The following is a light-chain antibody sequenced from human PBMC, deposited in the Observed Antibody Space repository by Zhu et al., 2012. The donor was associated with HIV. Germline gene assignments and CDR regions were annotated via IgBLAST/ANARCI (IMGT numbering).Light chain of an antibody. CDR3: QQYSSSPSWT. CDR1: QSVSSTD. CDR2: ETA. Sequence: EIVLTQSPGTLSLSPGERATLSCRASQSVSSTDLAWYQQKHGQPPRLLMYETATRAAGTPDRFSGSGFGTDFTLTISRLEPEDFAVYYCQQYSSSPSWTFGQGTKVEIK. J-gene: IGKJ1*01. V-gene: IGKV3-20*01.